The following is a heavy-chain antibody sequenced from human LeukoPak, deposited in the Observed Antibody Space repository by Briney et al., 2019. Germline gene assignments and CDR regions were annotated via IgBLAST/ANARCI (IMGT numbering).Heavy chain of an antibody. CDR2: ISYDRSET. J-gene: IGHJ4*02. CDR3: AREGGYYFDH. CDR1: GFTFGSYG. Sequence: GGSLRLSCAASGFTFGSYGMHWVRQAPGKGLEWVAFISYDRSETYYADSVKGRFSISRDNSKNTVYLEMDSLRTEDRAVYYCAREGGYYFDHWGQGTLVTVSS. D-gene: IGHD6-25*01. V-gene: IGHV3-30*03.